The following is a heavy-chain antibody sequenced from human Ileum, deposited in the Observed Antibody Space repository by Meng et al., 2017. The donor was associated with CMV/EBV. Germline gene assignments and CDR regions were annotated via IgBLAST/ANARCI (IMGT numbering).Heavy chain of an antibody. V-gene: IGHV1-69*05. J-gene: IGHJ4*02. Sequence: SGGPFSSYAISWVRQAPGQGLEWMGGIIPIFGTANYAQKFQGRVTITTDESTSTAYMELSSLRSEDTAVYYCARLIGRGSSGWYFDYWGQGTLVTVSS. CDR3: ARLIGRGSSGWYFDY. CDR1: GGPFSSYA. CDR2: IIPIFGTA. D-gene: IGHD6-19*01.